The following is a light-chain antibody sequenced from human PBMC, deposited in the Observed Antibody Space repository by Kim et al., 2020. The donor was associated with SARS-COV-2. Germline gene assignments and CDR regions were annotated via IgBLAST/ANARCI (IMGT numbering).Light chain of an antibody. CDR3: QQYNHLPIT. Sequence: DIQMTQSPSSLSASVGDTVTITCQASHGINDNLNWYQQKPRKAPNLLIYDASNLETGVPSRFSGSGSGAHFTLTISSLQPEDVATYYCQQYNHLPITFGQGTRLEIK. V-gene: IGKV1-33*01. J-gene: IGKJ5*01. CDR1: HGINDN. CDR2: DAS.